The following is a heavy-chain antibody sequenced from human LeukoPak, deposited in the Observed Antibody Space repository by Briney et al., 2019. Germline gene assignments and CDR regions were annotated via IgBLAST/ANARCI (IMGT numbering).Heavy chain of an antibody. J-gene: IGHJ4*02. D-gene: IGHD3-9*01. V-gene: IGHV4-30-2*01. CDR3: AGAPAGGSDWLSPFDY. CDR1: GGSISSGGYS. Sequence: PSETLSLTCAVSGGSISSGGYSWSWIRQPPGKGLEWIGYIYHSGSTYYNPSLKSRVTISVDTSKNQFSLKLTSVTAADTAIYYCAGAPAGGSDWLSPFDYWGQGTLVTVSS. CDR2: IYHSGST.